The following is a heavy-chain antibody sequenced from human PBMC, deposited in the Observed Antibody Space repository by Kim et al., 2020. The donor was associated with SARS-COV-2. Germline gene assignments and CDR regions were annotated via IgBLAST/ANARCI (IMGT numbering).Heavy chain of an antibody. CDR1: GFTFSSYG. Sequence: GGSLRLSCAASGFTFSSYGMHWVRQAPGKGLEWVAVISYDGSNKYYADSVKGRFTISRDNSKNTLYLQMNSLRAEDTAVYYCAKEFEDYYDSSGYYYDYWGQGTLVTVSS. CDR3: AKEFEDYYDSSGYYYDY. CDR2: ISYDGSNK. J-gene: IGHJ4*02. D-gene: IGHD3-22*01. V-gene: IGHV3-30*18.